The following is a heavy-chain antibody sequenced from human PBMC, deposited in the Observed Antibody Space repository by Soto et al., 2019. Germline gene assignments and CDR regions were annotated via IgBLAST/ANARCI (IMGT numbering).Heavy chain of an antibody. CDR3: ARAVTWGLDV. J-gene: IGHJ6*04. V-gene: IGHV3-48*02. Sequence: EVQLVESGGGLVQPGGSLRLSCAASGFTFSLYSMSWVRQAPGKGLEWVSYISRSSTGIHYADSVKGRFTISRDDATTSMPLQMNSLRDGDTAVYSCARAVTWGLDVWGKGTTVSISS. CDR1: GFTFSLYS. CDR2: ISRSSTGI. D-gene: IGHD3-10*01.